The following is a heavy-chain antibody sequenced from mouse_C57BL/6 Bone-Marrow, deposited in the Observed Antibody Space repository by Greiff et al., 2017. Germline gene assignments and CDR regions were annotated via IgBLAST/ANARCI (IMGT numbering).Heavy chain of an antibody. J-gene: IGHJ2*01. Sequence: QVQLKESGPELVKPGASVKISCKASGYAFSSSWMNWVKQRPGKGLEWIGRIYPGDGDTNYNGKFKGKATLTADKSSSTAYMQLSSLTSEDSAVYFCERSDYGSSYGYFDYWGQGTTLTVSS. CDR3: ERSDYGSSYGYFDY. D-gene: IGHD1-1*01. CDR1: GYAFSSSW. V-gene: IGHV1-82*01. CDR2: IYPGDGDT.